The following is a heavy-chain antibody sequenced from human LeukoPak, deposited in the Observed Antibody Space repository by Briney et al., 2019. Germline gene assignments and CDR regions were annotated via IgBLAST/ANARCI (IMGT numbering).Heavy chain of an antibody. CDR2: IYPGDSDT. CDR1: GYSFTSYW. D-gene: IGHD6-19*01. CDR3: AKALGAAVAGLPYYFDY. V-gene: IGHV5-51*01. J-gene: IGHJ4*02. Sequence: PGKSLKISCKGSGYSFTSYWIGWVRQMPGKGLEWMGIIYPGDSDTRYSPSFQGQVTISADKSISTAYLQWSSLKASDTAMYYCAKALGAAVAGLPYYFDYWGQGTLVTVSS.